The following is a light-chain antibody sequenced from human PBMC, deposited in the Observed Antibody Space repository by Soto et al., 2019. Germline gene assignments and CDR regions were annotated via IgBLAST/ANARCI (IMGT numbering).Light chain of an antibody. CDR2: DAS. CDR3: QHRTDWPPIT. J-gene: IGKJ5*01. V-gene: IGKV3-11*01. Sequence: IVLTQSPATLSLSPGEGATLSCRASQSVSSYLTWYQQKPGQAPRLLIYDASIRATGIPARFSGSGSGTDFTLTISSLEPEDFAVYYCQHRTDWPPITFGQGTRLEIK. CDR1: QSVSSY.